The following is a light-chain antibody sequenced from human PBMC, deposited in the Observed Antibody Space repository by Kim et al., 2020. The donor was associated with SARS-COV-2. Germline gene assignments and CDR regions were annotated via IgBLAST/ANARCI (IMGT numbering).Light chain of an antibody. CDR3: QQYDGWPRT. J-gene: IGKJ1*01. Sequence: VSPGESATLSCRATQSVSTYLAWYQQRPGQAPRLLISGASTRATGVPARFSGSGSGTEFTLTISSLQSEDFAVYYCQQYDGWPRTFGQGTKVDIK. V-gene: IGKV3-15*01. CDR2: GAS. CDR1: QSVSTY.